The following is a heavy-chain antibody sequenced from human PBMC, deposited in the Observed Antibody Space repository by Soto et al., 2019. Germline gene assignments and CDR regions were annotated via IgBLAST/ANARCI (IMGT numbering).Heavy chain of an antibody. D-gene: IGHD2-15*01. CDR1: GFTFSTYN. CDR3: ARALRYCSGGICYPPPYYFDY. Sequence: EVQLVESGGGLVKPGGSLRVSCAASGFTFSTYNMNWVRQAPGKGLEWASPISSTSSFIYYADSGKGRFTIARDNAKNSQALHMNRLRAEDTAVYYCARALRYCSGGICYPPPYYFDYWGQGTLVTVSS. CDR2: ISSTSSFI. V-gene: IGHV3-21*01. J-gene: IGHJ4*02.